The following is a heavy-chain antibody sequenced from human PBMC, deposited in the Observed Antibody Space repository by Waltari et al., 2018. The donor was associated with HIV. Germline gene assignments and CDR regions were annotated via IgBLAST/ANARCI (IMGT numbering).Heavy chain of an antibody. CDR2: IYTSGST. V-gene: IGHV4-61*02. Sequence: QVQLQESGPGLVKPSQTLSLTCTVSGGSISSGSYYWSWNRQPAGKGLEWIGRIYTSGSTNYNPSLKSRVTISVDTSKNQFSLKLSSVTAADTAVYYCARVSTVVTPYFDLWGRGTLVTVSS. J-gene: IGHJ2*01. CDR1: GGSISSGSYY. D-gene: IGHD4-17*01. CDR3: ARVSTVVTPYFDL.